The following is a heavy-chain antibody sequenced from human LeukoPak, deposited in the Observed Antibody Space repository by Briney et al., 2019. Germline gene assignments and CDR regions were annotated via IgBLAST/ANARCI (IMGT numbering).Heavy chain of an antibody. CDR1: GYTFTSYY. D-gene: IGHD3-22*01. CDR2: INPSGGST. J-gene: IGHJ4*02. Sequence: ASVKVSCKASGYTFTSYYMHWVRQAPGQGLEWMGIINPSGGSTSYAQKFQGRVTMTRDTSTSTVYVELSSLRSEDTAVYYCARGRTYYYDSSGYYYYFDYWGQGTLVTISS. CDR3: ARGRTYYYDSSGYYYYFDY. V-gene: IGHV1-46*01.